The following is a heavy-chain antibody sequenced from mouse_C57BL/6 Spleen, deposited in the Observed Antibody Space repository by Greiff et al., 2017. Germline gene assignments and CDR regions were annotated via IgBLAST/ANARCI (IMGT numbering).Heavy chain of an antibody. J-gene: IGHJ1*03. CDR3: ARRGITTVVAWYFDV. CDR2: ISSGGSYT. V-gene: IGHV5-6*02. D-gene: IGHD1-1*01. CDR1: GFTFSSYG. Sequence: EVKLMESGGDLVKPGGSLKLSCAASGFTFSSYGMSWVRQTPDKRLEWVATISSGGSYTYYPDSVKGRFTISRDNAKNTLYLQMSSLKSEDTAMYYCARRGITTVVAWYFDVWGTGTTVTVSS.